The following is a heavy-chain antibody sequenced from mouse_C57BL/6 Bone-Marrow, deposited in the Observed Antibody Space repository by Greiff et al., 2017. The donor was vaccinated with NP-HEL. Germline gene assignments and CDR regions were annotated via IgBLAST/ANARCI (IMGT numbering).Heavy chain of an antibody. V-gene: IGHV1-9*01. D-gene: IGHD3-2*02. CDR1: VSTFTASW. CDR2: FLPGSGSP. J-gene: IGHJ3*01. CDR3: AREGRTAQAKGFAY. Sequence: VPLQASGAALMKPVASVTLSCTASVSTFTASWFAWLMHSPVLGLAWIGEFLPGSGSPNSNDKFKGKATFTADTSSNTAYMQLSSLTTEDSAIYYCAREGRTAQAKGFAYWGQGTLVTVSA.